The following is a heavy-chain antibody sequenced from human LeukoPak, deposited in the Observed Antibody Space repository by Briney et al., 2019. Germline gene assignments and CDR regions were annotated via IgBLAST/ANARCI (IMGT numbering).Heavy chain of an antibody. V-gene: IGHV1-18*01. D-gene: IGHD6-13*01. CDR2: ISAYNGNT. Sequence: ASVKVSCKASGYTFTSYGISWVRQAPRQGLEWMGWISAYNGNTNYAQKLQGRVTMTTDTSTSTAYMELRSLRSDDTAVYYCARVGYSVASSWYMGFDPWGQGTLVTVSS. CDR1: GYTFTSYG. J-gene: IGHJ5*02. CDR3: ARVGYSVASSWYMGFDP.